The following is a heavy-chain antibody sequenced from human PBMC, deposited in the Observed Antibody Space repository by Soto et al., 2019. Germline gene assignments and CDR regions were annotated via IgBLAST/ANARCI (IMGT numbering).Heavy chain of an antibody. D-gene: IGHD2-15*01. CDR3: ARGSVEMAHNWFDP. Sequence: QVQLQESGPGLVKPSETLSLTCTVSGGSISSYYWSWIRQPPGKGLEWIGYIYYSGSTNYNPSPKSRVTISVDTSKNQFSLKLSSVTAADTAVYYCARGSVEMAHNWFDPWGQGTLVTVSS. CDR2: IYYSGST. V-gene: IGHV4-59*08. CDR1: GGSISSYY. J-gene: IGHJ5*02.